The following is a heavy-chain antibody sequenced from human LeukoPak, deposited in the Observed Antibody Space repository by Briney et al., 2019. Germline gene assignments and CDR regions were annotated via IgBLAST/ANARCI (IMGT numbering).Heavy chain of an antibody. CDR3: ARKNGLDY. CDR1: GFTFSSYA. J-gene: IGHJ4*02. CDR2: IKQDGSEK. Sequence: PGGSLRLSCAASGFTFSSYAMHWVRQAPGKGLEWVANIKQDGSEKYYVDSVKGRFTISRDNAKNSLYLQMSSLRAEDTAVYYCARKNGLDYWGQGTLVTVSS. V-gene: IGHV3-7*01.